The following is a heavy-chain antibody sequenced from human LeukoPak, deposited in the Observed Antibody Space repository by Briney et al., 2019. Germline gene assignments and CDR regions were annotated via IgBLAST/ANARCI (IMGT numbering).Heavy chain of an antibody. V-gene: IGHV3-9*01. CDR3: AKDSGGGPYYYGMDV. Sequence: PGGSLRLSCAASGFTFDDYAMHWVRQAPGKGLEWVSGISWNSGSRGYADSVKGRFTISRDNAKNSLYLQMNSLRAEDTALYYCAKDSGGGPYYYGMDVWGQGTTVTVSS. J-gene: IGHJ6*02. CDR2: ISWNSGSR. CDR1: GFTFDDYA. D-gene: IGHD6-19*01.